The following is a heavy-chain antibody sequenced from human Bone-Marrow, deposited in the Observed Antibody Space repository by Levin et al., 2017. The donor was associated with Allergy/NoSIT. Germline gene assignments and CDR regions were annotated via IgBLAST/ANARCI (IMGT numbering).Heavy chain of an antibody. CDR2: LYSNDIT. CDR1: GLTVSSNY. Sequence: GGSLRLSCAASGLTVSSNYITWVRQTPERGLEWVSVLYSNDITQYADSVKGRFSISRDNSKNTVYLQMNSLRVEDTAVYHCARGLPGVLDSSSFYGPFDYWGQGTLVTVSS. D-gene: IGHD3-22*01. V-gene: IGHV3-66*01. CDR3: ARGLPGVLDSSSFYGPFDY. J-gene: IGHJ4*02.